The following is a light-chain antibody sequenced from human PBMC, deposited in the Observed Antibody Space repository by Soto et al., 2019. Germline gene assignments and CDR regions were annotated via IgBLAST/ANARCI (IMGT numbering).Light chain of an antibody. J-gene: IGKJ4*01. V-gene: IGKV3-11*01. CDR1: QSVSSN. CDR2: GAS. CDR3: QQRSSWPRT. Sequence: EIVMTQSPATLSVSPGERATLSCRASQSVSSNLAWYQQKPGQAPRLLIYGASNRATGIPARFSGSGSGTDFTLTISSLESEDFAVYYCQQRSSWPRTFGGGTKVDIK.